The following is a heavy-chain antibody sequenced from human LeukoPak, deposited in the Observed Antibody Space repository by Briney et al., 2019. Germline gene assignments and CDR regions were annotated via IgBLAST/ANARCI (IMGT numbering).Heavy chain of an antibody. D-gene: IGHD6-19*01. J-gene: IGHJ3*02. CDR1: GFTFSSYA. Sequence: GGSLRLSCAASGFTFSSYAMSWVRQAPGKGLEWVSAISGSGGSTYYADSVKGRFTISRDNSKNTLYLQMNSLRAEDTAVYYCAKDSYSSGWYWGAFDIWGQGTMVTVS. CDR2: ISGSGGST. CDR3: AKDSYSSGWYWGAFDI. V-gene: IGHV3-23*01.